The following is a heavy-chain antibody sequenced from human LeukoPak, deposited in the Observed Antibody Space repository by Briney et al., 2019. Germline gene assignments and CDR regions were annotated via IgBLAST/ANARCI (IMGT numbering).Heavy chain of an antibody. CDR2: ISSNGGST. CDR3: ARDYTIFGGGIL. D-gene: IGHD3-3*01. Sequence: PGGSLRLSCAASGFTFSSYAMHWVRQAPGKGLEYVSAISSNGGSTYYANSVKGRFTISRDNSKNTLYLQMGSLRAEDMAVYCCARDYTIFGGGILWGQGTMVTVSS. CDR1: GFTFSSYA. V-gene: IGHV3-64*01. J-gene: IGHJ3*01.